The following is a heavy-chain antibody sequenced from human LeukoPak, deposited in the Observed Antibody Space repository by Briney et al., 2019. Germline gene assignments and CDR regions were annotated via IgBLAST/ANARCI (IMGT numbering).Heavy chain of an antibody. J-gene: IGHJ4*02. D-gene: IGHD2-15*01. V-gene: IGHV4-31*03. CDR3: ARVLVTPKYYFDY. CDR1: GGSITSGGYY. CDR2: IYYDGTT. Sequence: SQTLSLTCTVSGGSITSGGYYWSWIRQYPGKGLEWIGYIYYDGTTYYNPSLKSRVTISVDTSESQFSLKLSSVAAADTAVYYCARVLVTPKYYFDYWGQGTLVTVPS.